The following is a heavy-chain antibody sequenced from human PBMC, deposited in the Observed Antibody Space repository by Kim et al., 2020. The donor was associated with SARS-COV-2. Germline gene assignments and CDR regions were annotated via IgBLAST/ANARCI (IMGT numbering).Heavy chain of an antibody. CDR1: GGSISSGGYY. Sequence: SETLSLTCTVSGGSISSGGYYWSWIRQHPGKGLEWIGYIYYSGSTYYNPSLKSRVTISVDTSKNQFSLKLSSVTAADTAVYYCARGTPRSSVFDYWGQGTLVTVSS. V-gene: IGHV4-31*03. J-gene: IGHJ4*02. D-gene: IGHD1-1*01. CDR2: IYYSGST. CDR3: ARGTPRSSVFDY.